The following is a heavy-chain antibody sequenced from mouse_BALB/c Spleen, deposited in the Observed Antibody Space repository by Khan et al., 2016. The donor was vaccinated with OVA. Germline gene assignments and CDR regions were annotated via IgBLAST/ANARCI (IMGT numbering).Heavy chain of an antibody. V-gene: IGHV2-9*02. CDR1: GFSLFNYG. J-gene: IGHJ3*01. D-gene: IGHD1-3*01. CDR2: IWAGGST. CDR3: ARAFYNGAWFAY. Sequence: QVQLKQSGPGLVALSQTLSITCTVSGFSLFNYGIHWVRQSPGKGLEWLGVIWAGGSTNHNSALMSRLGISKDNSRSQVFLKMNSLQTDDTAMYYCARAFYNGAWFAYWGQGTLVTVSA.